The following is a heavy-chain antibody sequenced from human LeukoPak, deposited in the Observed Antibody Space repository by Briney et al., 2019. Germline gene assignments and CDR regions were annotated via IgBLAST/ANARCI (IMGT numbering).Heavy chain of an antibody. Sequence: GRSLRLSCAASGFTFSSYAMHWVRQAPGKGLEWVAVISYDGSNKYYADSVKGRFTISRDNSKNTLYLQMNSLRAEDTAVYYCARVHCSSTSCYRGYYYYSMDVWGQGTTVTVSS. CDR3: ARVHCSSTSCYRGYYYYSMDV. CDR2: ISYDGSNK. J-gene: IGHJ6*02. CDR1: GFTFSSYA. D-gene: IGHD2-2*02. V-gene: IGHV3-30-3*01.